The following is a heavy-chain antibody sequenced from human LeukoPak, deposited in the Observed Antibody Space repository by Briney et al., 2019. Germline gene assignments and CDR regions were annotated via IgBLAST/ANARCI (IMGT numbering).Heavy chain of an antibody. Sequence: QTGGSLRLSCAASGFTFSSYAMSWVRQAPGKGLEWVSAISGSGGSTYYADSVKGRFTISRDNSKNTLYLQMNSLRGEDTAVYYCAKVSAGSSYIDYWGQGTLVTVSS. D-gene: IGHD6-6*01. CDR3: AKVSAGSSYIDY. J-gene: IGHJ4*02. CDR1: GFTFSSYA. CDR2: ISGSGGST. V-gene: IGHV3-23*01.